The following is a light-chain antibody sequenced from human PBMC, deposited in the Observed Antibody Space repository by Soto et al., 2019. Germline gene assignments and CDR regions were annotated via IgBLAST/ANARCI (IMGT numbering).Light chain of an antibody. CDR3: QQYDSTPGFT. J-gene: IGKJ4*01. CDR1: QSFRNNY. CDR2: GVS. Sequence: EVVLTQSPGTLSLSPGERATLSCRASQSFRNNYLAWYQQRPGQAPRVLIYGVSRRASGIPDRFSGSGSEADFTLTISRLEPEDSGVYYCQQYDSTPGFTFGGGTKVEIK. V-gene: IGKV3-20*01.